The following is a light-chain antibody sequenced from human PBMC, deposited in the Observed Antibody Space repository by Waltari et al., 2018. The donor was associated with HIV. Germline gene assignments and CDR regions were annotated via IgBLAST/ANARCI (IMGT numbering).Light chain of an antibody. CDR2: WAS. CDR1: QSVLYSSNNKNY. V-gene: IGKV4-1*01. CDR3: QKNYSTLRP. Sequence: DIVMTQSPDSLAVSLGARATINCKSSQSVLYSSNNKNYLAWYQQKPGHPPKLLIYWASTRDSAVSGGFSGSGAETDVALTSRSQQAEHVAVYYCQKNYSTLRPFGPGTKVEIK. J-gene: IGKJ1*01.